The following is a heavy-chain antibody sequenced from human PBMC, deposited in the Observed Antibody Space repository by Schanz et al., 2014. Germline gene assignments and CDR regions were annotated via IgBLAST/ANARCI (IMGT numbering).Heavy chain of an antibody. CDR2: IYYNGTNK. CDR3: AKELNRRGGQTNFYYYYGMDV. J-gene: IGHJ6*02. CDR1: GFNFSNYD. D-gene: IGHD5-12*01. V-gene: IGHV3-30*18. Sequence: QVQLVESGGGVVQPGRSLRLSCAASGFNFSNYDIHWVRQAPGKGLEWVALIYYNGTNKYYADSVKGRFTISRDNSQNTLYLQMNPLRTEDTAVYHCAKELNRRGGQTNFYYYYGMDVWGQGTTXTVSS.